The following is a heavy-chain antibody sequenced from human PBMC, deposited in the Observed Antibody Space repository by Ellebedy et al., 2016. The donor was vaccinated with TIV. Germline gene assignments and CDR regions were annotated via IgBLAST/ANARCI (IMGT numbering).Heavy chain of an antibody. V-gene: IGHV4-59*12. CDR1: GVSITTNY. CDR3: ARPYGSGWLGRSAFDI. D-gene: IGHD6-19*01. Sequence: MPSETLSLTCTVSGVSITTNYWSWIRQTPGKGLEWIGYIYYGGDTNYNPSLKSRVTLSLDTSKNHFSLKLTSVTAADTAVYYCARPYGSGWLGRSAFDIWGQGTMVTVSS. CDR2: IYYGGDT. J-gene: IGHJ3*02.